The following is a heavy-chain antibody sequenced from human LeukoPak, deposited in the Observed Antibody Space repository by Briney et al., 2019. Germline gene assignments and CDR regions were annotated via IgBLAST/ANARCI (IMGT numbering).Heavy chain of an antibody. CDR3: ARGSSLDYGDYKGMDV. CDR1: GGTFSSYA. CDR2: IIPILGIA. Sequence: ASVKVSCKASGGTFSSYAISWVRQAPGQGLEWMGRIIPILGIANHAQKFQGRVTITADKSTSTAYMELSSLRSEDTAVYYCARGSSLDYGDYKGMDVWGQGTTVTVSS. D-gene: IGHD4-17*01. V-gene: IGHV1-69*04. J-gene: IGHJ6*02.